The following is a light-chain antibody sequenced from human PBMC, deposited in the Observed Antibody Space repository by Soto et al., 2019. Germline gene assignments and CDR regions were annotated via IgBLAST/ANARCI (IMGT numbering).Light chain of an antibody. CDR2: KAS. CDR1: QSISTW. Sequence: DIQMTQSPSTLSGSVGDRVTITCRASQSISTWLAWYQQKPGNAPKLLIYKASTLESGVPSRFSGSGSGTEFTLTISSLQPDDFATYYCQQYISYTSWTFGQGTKVDIK. V-gene: IGKV1-5*03. J-gene: IGKJ1*01. CDR3: QQYISYTSWT.